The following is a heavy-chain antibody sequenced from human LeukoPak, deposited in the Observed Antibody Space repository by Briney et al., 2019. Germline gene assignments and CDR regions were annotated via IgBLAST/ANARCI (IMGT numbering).Heavy chain of an antibody. V-gene: IGHV4-4*07. D-gene: IGHD3-9*01. CDR2: IYTSGST. CDR3: ARGGGIRYFDWFRFDY. CDR1: GGSISSYY. Sequence: SETLSLTCTVSGGSISSYYWSWIRQPAGKGLEWIGRIYTSGSTNYNPSIKSRVTMSVDTSKNQFSLKLSSVTAADTAVYYCARGGGIRYFDWFRFDYWGQGTLVTVSS. J-gene: IGHJ4*02.